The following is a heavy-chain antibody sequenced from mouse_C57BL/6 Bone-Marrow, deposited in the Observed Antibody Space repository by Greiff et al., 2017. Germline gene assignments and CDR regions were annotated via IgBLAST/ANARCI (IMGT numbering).Heavy chain of an antibody. V-gene: IGHV1-54*01. CDR2: INPGSGGT. D-gene: IGHD2-4*01. CDR1: GYAFTNYL. Sequence: QVQLKQSGAELVRPGTSVKVSCKASGYAFTNYLIEWVKQRPGQGLEWIGVINPGSGGTNYNEKFKGKATLTADKSSSTAYMQLSSLTSEDSAVYFCARERSDYEDYWGQGTTLTVSS. J-gene: IGHJ2*01. CDR3: ARERSDYEDY.